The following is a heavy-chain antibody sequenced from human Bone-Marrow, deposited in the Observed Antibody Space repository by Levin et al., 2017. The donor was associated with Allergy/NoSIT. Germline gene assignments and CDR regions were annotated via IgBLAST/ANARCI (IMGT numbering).Heavy chain of an antibody. CDR3: ARDPNGNYVGAFEF. V-gene: IGHV3-23*01. J-gene: IGHJ3*01. Sequence: SCAASGFTFSAYAMIWVRQAPGKGLEWVSAITANSGGTYYPDSVRGRFTISRDDSKNTLYLQLNSLRVEDTAVYYCARDPNGNYVGAFEFWGQGTMVTVSS. CDR1: GFTFSAYA. CDR2: ITANSGGT. D-gene: IGHD4-17*01.